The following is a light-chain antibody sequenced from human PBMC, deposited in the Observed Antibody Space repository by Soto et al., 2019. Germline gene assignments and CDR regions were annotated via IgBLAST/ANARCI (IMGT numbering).Light chain of an antibody. J-gene: IGLJ2*01. CDR3: RSYTSSNTLV. CDR2: AVS. Sequence: QSALTQPASVSGSPGQSITISCTGTSSDVGGYNYVSWYQQHPGKAPKLMIYAVSNRPSGVSNRFSGSKSGNTASLTISGLQAEDEADYYCRSYTSSNTLVFGGGTKRTVL. CDR1: SSDVGGYNY. V-gene: IGLV2-14*01.